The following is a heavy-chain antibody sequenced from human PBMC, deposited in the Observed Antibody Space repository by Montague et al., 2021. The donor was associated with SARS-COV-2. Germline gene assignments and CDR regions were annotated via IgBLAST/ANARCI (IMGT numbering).Heavy chain of an antibody. CDR1: GGSFSGYS. CDR2: INHCGST. CDR3: ARGARQGYGFRLGSFDY. Sequence: SETLSLTCAVYGGSFSGYSWNWIRKPPGRGLEWIGEINHCGSTNYNPSLKSRVTMSVDTSKNQFSLNLSSVTAADTAVYYCARGARQGYGFRLGSFDYWGQGTLVTVSS. V-gene: IGHV4-34*01. J-gene: IGHJ4*02. D-gene: IGHD3-10*01.